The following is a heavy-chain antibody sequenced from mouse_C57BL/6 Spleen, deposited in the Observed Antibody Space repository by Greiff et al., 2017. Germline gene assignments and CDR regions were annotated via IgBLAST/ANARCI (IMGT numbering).Heavy chain of an antibody. CDR2: ILPGSGST. Sequence: QVTLKESGAELMKPGASVKLSCKATGYTFTGYWIEWVKQRPGHGLEWIGEILPGSGSTNYNEKFKGKATFTADTSSNTAYMQLSSLTTEDSAIYYCARRGDYYSNYVYAMDYWGQGTSVTVSS. CDR3: ARRGDYYSNYVYAMDY. CDR1: GYTFTGYW. D-gene: IGHD2-5*01. V-gene: IGHV1-9*01. J-gene: IGHJ4*01.